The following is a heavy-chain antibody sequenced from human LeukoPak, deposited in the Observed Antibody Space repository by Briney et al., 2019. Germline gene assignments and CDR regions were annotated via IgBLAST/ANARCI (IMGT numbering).Heavy chain of an antibody. CDR3: ASHVTVLGTRGFDF. Sequence: PSGTLSLTCAVSGDSITSPSWWSWARQPPGKGLEWIGEVHHGGASNYDPSLESRVTISVDKSKTRFSLNLRSVTAADTATYYCASHVTVLGTRGFDFWGRGTLVTVS. CDR2: VHHGGAS. CDR1: GDSITSPSW. V-gene: IGHV4-4*02. D-gene: IGHD6-19*01. J-gene: IGHJ4*02.